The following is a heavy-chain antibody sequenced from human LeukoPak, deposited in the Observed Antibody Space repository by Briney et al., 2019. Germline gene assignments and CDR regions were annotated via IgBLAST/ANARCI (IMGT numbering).Heavy chain of an antibody. CDR2: IIPILGIA. D-gene: IGHD7-27*01. Sequence: SVKLSCKASGGTFSSYAISWVRQAPGQGLEWMGRIIPILGIANYAQKFQGRVTITADKSTSTAYLELSSLRSEDTAAYYCARTWGQSYWYFDLWGRGTLVTVSS. J-gene: IGHJ2*01. V-gene: IGHV1-69*04. CDR1: GGTFSSYA. CDR3: ARTWGQSYWYFDL.